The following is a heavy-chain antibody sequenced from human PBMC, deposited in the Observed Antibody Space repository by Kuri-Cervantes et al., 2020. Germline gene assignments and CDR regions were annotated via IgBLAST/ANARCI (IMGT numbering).Heavy chain of an antibody. CDR3: ARFYGDYVNWFDP. D-gene: IGHD4-17*01. V-gene: IGHV4-39*01. CDR1: GGSISSSSYY. J-gene: IGHJ5*02. CDR2: IYYSGST. Sequence: ESLKISCTVSGGSISSSSYYWGWIRQPPGKGLEWIGSIYYSGSTYYNPSLKSRVTISVDTSKNQFSLKLSSVTAADTAVYYCARFYGDYVNWFDPWGQGTLVTVSS.